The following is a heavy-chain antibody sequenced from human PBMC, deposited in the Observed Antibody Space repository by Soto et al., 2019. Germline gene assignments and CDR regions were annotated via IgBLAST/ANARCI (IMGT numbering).Heavy chain of an antibody. CDR3: AKEGRGPEWVYFQH. CDR2: ISWNSGSI. J-gene: IGHJ1*01. D-gene: IGHD1-26*01. Sequence: EVQLVESGGGLVQPGRSLRLSCAASGFTFDDYAMHWVRQAPGKGLEWVSGISWNSGSIGYADSVKGRFTISRDNAKNSLYLQMNRLSAEDTALYYCAKEGRGPEWVYFQHWGQGTLVTVSS. V-gene: IGHV3-9*01. CDR1: GFTFDDYA.